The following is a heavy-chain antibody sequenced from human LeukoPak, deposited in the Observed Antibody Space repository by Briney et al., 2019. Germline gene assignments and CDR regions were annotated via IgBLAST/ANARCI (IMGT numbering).Heavy chain of an antibody. J-gene: IGHJ4*02. CDR3: AKGAQYDFWTGYTLEYFDV. D-gene: IGHD3-3*01. CDR1: GFTFTSYA. V-gene: IGHV3-23*01. Sequence: GGSLRLSCAASGFTFTSYAMNWVRRAPGKGLEWVSFISASGSSTHYADSVKGRLTISRDNSNNTLYLQINSLRAEDTAAYYCAKGAQYDFWTGYTLEYFDVWGKGTLVTVSS. CDR2: ISASGSST.